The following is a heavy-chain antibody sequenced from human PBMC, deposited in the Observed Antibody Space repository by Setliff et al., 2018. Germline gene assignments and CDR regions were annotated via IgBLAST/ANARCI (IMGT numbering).Heavy chain of an antibody. V-gene: IGHV1-18*01. CDR2: ISAFSRHT. CDR3: LRDRPYINSPENAFDI. Sequence: ASVKVSCKVSGYDFRGHGINWVRQAPGQGIEWMGWISAFSRHTEYSQKFKGRVAVTTDASTSTAYLDLWSLTSNDTAVYYCLRDRPYINSPENAFDIWGQGTTVTVSS. J-gene: IGHJ3*02. D-gene: IGHD1-1*01. CDR1: GYDFRGHG.